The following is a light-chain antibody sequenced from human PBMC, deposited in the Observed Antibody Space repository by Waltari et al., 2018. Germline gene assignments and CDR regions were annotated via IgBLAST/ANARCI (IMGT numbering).Light chain of an antibody. Sequence: DIQMSQSPSSLSASVGDRVTITCRASQDIKTSLAWYRQKPGKAPKLLLYAASRLESGVPSRFSGSGSGTDYTLTISSLQPEDFATYYCQQYYSTYLTFGGGTKVEIK. CDR3: QQYYSTYLT. CDR2: AAS. J-gene: IGKJ4*01. V-gene: IGKV1-NL1*01. CDR1: QDIKTS.